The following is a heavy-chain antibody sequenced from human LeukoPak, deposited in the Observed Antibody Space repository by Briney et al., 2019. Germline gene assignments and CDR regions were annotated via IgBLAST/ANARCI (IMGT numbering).Heavy chain of an antibody. J-gene: IGHJ4*02. CDR3: AKDGPPLTGRYYFDY. D-gene: IGHD7-27*01. CDR2: IWYDGSNK. Sequence: GGSLRLSCAASGFTFSSYGMHWVRQAPGKGLEWVAVIWYDGSNKYYADSVKGRFTISRDNSKNTLYLQMNSLRAEDTAVYYCAKDGPPLTGRYYFDYWGQGTLVTVSS. V-gene: IGHV3-33*06. CDR1: GFTFSSYG.